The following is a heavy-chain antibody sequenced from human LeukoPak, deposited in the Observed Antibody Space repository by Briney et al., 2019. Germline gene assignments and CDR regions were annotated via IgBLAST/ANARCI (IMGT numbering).Heavy chain of an antibody. Sequence: SVKVSCKASGGTFSSYAISWVRQAPGQGLEWMGRIIPILGIANYAQKFQGRVTITADKSTSTAYMELSSLRSEDTAVYYCVGERYFDWFARFFDYWGQGTLVTVSS. D-gene: IGHD3-9*01. CDR2: IIPILGIA. CDR3: VGERYFDWFARFFDY. CDR1: GGTFSSYA. V-gene: IGHV1-69*04. J-gene: IGHJ4*02.